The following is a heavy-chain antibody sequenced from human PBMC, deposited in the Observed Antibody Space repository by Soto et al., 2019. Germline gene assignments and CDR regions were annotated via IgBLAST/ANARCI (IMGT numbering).Heavy chain of an antibody. CDR2: IKSKTDGGTI. CDR1: GFTFNNAW. CDR3: TTAGLAVAVFDY. J-gene: IGHJ4*01. Sequence: GGSLRLSCAASGFTFNNAWMNWVRQAPGKGLEWVGRIKSKTDGGTIDYAAPVKGRFTISRDDSKNTLYLQMNSLKTEDTAVYYCTTAGLAVAVFDYWGHGTLVTVSS. D-gene: IGHD6-19*01. V-gene: IGHV3-15*07.